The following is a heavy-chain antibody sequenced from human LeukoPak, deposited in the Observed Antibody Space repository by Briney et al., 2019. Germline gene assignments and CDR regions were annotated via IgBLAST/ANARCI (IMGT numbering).Heavy chain of an antibody. CDR1: AASISGYY. CDR3: ARHTFTDNDY. CDR2: VYYSGTT. D-gene: IGHD3-16*01. V-gene: IGHV4-59*08. Sequence: PSETLSLTCTVSAASISGYYWSWTRQPPGKGLEWIGYVYYSGTTNYNPFLKSRITISVDTSKNQFSLNLSSVTAADTAVYYCARHTFTDNDYWGQGTPVTVSS. J-gene: IGHJ4*02.